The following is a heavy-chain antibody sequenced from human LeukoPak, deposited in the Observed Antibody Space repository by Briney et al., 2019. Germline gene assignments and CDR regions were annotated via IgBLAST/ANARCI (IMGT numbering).Heavy chain of an antibody. Sequence: GGSLRLSCAVSGFTFSSYAMHWVRQAPGKGLEHVSAISSNGGSTFYANSVKGRVAISRDNAKNTLYLQMGSLRPEDMAVYYCARAFYGDYYYYGMDIWGQGTTVTVSS. J-gene: IGHJ6*02. CDR1: GFTFSSYA. V-gene: IGHV3-64*01. CDR2: ISSNGGST. CDR3: ARAFYGDYYYYGMDI. D-gene: IGHD4-17*01.